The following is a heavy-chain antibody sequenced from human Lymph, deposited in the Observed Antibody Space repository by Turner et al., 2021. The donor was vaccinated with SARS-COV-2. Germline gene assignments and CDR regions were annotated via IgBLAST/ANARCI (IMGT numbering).Heavy chain of an antibody. CDR3: ARDVREFWSVYYTHYYYYGMDV. CDR1: GFTFSSYA. J-gene: IGHJ6*02. D-gene: IGHD3-3*01. CDR2: ISYDGSNK. V-gene: IGHV3-30*04. Sequence: QVQLVESGRGVVQPGRSLRLSCAASGFTFSSYAMHWVRQAHGKGLEWVAVISYDGSNKNYAVSVKGLFTISRDNSKNTLYLQMNSLRSEDTAVYYCARDVREFWSVYYTHYYYYGMDVWGQGTTVTVSS.